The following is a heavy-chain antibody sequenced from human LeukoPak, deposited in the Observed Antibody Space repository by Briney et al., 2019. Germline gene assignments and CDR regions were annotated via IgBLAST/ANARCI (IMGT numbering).Heavy chain of an antibody. CDR3: ATSTDYSNYVGAFDI. V-gene: IGHV1-24*01. J-gene: IGHJ3*02. CDR2: FDPEDGET. CDR1: GYTLTELS. Sequence: ASVKVSCKGSGYTLTELSMHWVRQAPGKGLEWMGGFDPEDGETIYAQKFQGRVTMTEDTSTDTAYMELSSLRSEDTAVYYCATSTDYSNYVGAFDIWGQGTMVTVSS. D-gene: IGHD4-11*01.